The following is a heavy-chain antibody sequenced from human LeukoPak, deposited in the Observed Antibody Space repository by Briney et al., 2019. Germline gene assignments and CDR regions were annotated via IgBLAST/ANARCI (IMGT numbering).Heavy chain of an antibody. J-gene: IGHJ4*02. CDR1: GGSISSYY. Sequence: SETLSLTCTVSGGSISSYYWSWIRQPAGKGLEGIGRIYTSGSTNYNPSLKSRVTMSVDTSKNQFSLKLSSVTAADTAVYYCARSNSSSWLSPPPYWGQGTLVTVSS. CDR2: IYTSGST. CDR3: ARSNSSSWLSPPPY. D-gene: IGHD6-13*01. V-gene: IGHV4-4*07.